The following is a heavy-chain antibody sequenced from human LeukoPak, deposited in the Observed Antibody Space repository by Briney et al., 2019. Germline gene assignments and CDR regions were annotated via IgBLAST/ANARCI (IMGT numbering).Heavy chain of an antibody. Sequence: ASVKVSCMTSGGTFSSSAITWVRQAPGQGLEWMGRIIPALNITSYAQKFQGRVTITADTSTSTAYMELSRLRSEETAVYYCARDQGLTAPPPYGLDVWGQGTTVTVSS. CDR1: GGTFSSSA. D-gene: IGHD5-18*01. CDR2: IIPALNIT. J-gene: IGHJ6*02. CDR3: ARDQGLTAPPPYGLDV. V-gene: IGHV1-69*04.